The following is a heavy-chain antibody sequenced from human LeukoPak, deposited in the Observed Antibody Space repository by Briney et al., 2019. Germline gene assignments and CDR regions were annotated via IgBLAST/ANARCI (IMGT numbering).Heavy chain of an antibody. V-gene: IGHV4-34*01. Sequence: KPSETPSLTCAVYGGSFSGYYWSWIRQPPGKGLEWIGEINHSGSTNYNPSLKSRVTISVDTSKNQFSLKLSSVTAADTAVYYCASLTIFGVAKDYWGQGTLVTVSS. J-gene: IGHJ4*02. CDR3: ASLTIFGVAKDY. D-gene: IGHD3-3*01. CDR1: GGSFSGYY. CDR2: INHSGST.